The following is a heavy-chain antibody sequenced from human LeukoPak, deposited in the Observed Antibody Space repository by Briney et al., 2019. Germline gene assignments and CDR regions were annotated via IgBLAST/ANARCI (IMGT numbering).Heavy chain of an antibody. Sequence: SETLSLTCSVSGDSISSNEWWGRVRQPPGKGLEWIGEVFHSGSTNFNPSLKSRVTISIDKSKNQFSLEVTSVTAADTAIYYCARDLAVAGTNYFDFWGQGVLVTVSS. V-gene: IGHV4-4*02. J-gene: IGHJ4*02. CDR3: ARDLAVAGTNYFDF. CDR2: VFHSGST. CDR1: GDSISSNEW. D-gene: IGHD6-19*01.